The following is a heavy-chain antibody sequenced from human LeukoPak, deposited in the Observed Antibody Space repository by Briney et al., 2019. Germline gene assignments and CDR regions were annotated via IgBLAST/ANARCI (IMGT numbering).Heavy chain of an antibody. Sequence: SETLSLTCTVSGGSISSYYWSWIRQPAGKGLEWIGRIYTSGSTNYNPSLKSRVTMSVDTSKNQFSLKLSYVTAADTAVYYCARQYSDILTGYHRGELYWYFDLWGRGTLVTVSS. CDR3: ARQYSDILTGYHRGELYWYFDL. D-gene: IGHD3-9*01. CDR2: IYTSGST. V-gene: IGHV4-4*07. J-gene: IGHJ2*01. CDR1: GGSISSYY.